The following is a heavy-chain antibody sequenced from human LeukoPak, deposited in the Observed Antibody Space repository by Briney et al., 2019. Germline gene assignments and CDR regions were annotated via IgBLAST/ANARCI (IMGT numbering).Heavy chain of an antibody. D-gene: IGHD3-3*01. Sequence: KPSETLSLTCDVSGYSITNGYYWVWLRQPPGKGLEWIGSLYHSDSIYYNPSLKSRVTMSADTSKNQFSLRLSFVTAADTAVYYCARQHDSYYYYYVDVWGKGTTVTVSS. CDR1: GYSITNGYY. J-gene: IGHJ6*03. CDR3: ARQHDSYYYYYVDV. CDR2: LYHSDSI. V-gene: IGHV4-38-2*01.